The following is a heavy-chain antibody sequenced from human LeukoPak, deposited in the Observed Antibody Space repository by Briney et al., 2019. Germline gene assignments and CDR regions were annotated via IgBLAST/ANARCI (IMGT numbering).Heavy chain of an antibody. D-gene: IGHD5-12*01. V-gene: IGHV3-21*01. Sequence: PGGSLRLSCAASGFTFSSYSMNWVRQAPGKGLEWVSSISSSSNYIYYADSVRGRFTISRDNAKNTLFLQMNSLRAEDTAVYYCARAYDSTVYYYYMDVWGKGTTVTVSS. J-gene: IGHJ6*03. CDR1: GFTFSSYS. CDR2: ISSSSNYI. CDR3: ARAYDSTVYYYYMDV.